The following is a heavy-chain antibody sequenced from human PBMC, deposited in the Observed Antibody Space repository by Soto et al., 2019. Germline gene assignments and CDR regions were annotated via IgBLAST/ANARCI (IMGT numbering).Heavy chain of an antibody. J-gene: IGHJ6*02. CDR3: ARGGGSLGMDV. D-gene: IGHD5-12*01. Sequence: QVQIQQWGAGLLRPSETLLLTCAVSRGSFRGYFWTWVRQVPGKGLEWIGEVTHSGTTNYNRALESRVTISGDTSKNQLSLKLISVSAADTAVYYCARGGGSLGMDVWGQGNTVTVSS. CDR2: VTHSGTT. CDR1: RGSFRGYF. V-gene: IGHV4-34*01.